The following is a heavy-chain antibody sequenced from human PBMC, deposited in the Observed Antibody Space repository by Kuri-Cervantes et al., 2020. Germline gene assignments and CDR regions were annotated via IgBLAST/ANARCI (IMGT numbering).Heavy chain of an antibody. CDR3: ARGRGSSVTGFDY. V-gene: IGHV4-61*08. J-gene: IGHJ4*02. Sequence: SETLSLTCTVSGGPVSSAGYYWSWIRQPPGKGLEWIGYIYYSGNTDYNSSLKSRVTISVHTSTNQFSLKLNSVTAADTAVYFCARGRGSSVTGFDYWGQGILVTVSS. D-gene: IGHD6-6*01. CDR2: IYYSGNT. CDR1: GGPVSSAGYY.